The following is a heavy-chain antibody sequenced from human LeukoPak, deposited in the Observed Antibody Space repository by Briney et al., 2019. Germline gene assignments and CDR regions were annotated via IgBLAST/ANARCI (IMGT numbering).Heavy chain of an antibody. CDR3: ARPPDYGGLDYFDY. Sequence: SETLSLTCTVSGVSISSYYWSWIRQPAGKGLEWIGRIYTSGSTNYNPSLKSRVTMSVDTSKNQFSLKLSSVTAADTAVYYCARPPDYGGLDYFDYWGQGTLVTVSS. CDR1: GVSISSYY. CDR2: IYTSGST. J-gene: IGHJ4*02. V-gene: IGHV4-4*07. D-gene: IGHD4-17*01.